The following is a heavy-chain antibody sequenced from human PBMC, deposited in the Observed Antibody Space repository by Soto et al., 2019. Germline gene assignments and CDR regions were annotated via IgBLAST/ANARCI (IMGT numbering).Heavy chain of an antibody. D-gene: IGHD3-16*01. V-gene: IGHV1-69*06. Sequence: QVQLVQSGAEVKKPGSSVKVSCKASGGTFSSYAISWVRQAPGQGLEWLGGTIPIFGTANYAQKFQGRVSITAENSRSTADMDRSSLRSEDTAAYCGARTYDTGGYFDYWGQGTLVTVSS. CDR3: ARTYDTGGYFDY. CDR2: TIPIFGTA. CDR1: GGTFSSYA. J-gene: IGHJ4*01.